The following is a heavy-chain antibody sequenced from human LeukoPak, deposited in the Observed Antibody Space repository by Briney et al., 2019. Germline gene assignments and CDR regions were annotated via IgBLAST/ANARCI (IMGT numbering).Heavy chain of an antibody. D-gene: IGHD6-13*01. Sequence: SETLSLTCTVSGGSISSYYCSWIRQPAGKGLEWIGRIHTSGSTNYNPSLKSRVTMSVDTSKNLFSLKLSSVTAADTAVYYCARGDSSSAFFDYWGQGTLVTVSS. V-gene: IGHV4-4*07. CDR3: ARGDSSSAFFDY. CDR1: GGSISSYY. CDR2: IHTSGST. J-gene: IGHJ4*02.